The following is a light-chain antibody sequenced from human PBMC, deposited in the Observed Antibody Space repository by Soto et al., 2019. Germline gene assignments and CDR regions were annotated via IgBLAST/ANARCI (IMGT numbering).Light chain of an antibody. J-gene: IGKJ4*01. CDR1: QNINTS. V-gene: IGKV1-39*01. CDR2: GAS. CDR3: QQSYGFPLT. Sequence: DIQMTQSPSSLSAYVGDRVTITCRASQNINTSLNWYQQKPGEAPNLLIFGASNFQSGVPSRFTGSGSGTDFTLTITSLEPEDFATYPCQQSYGFPLTFGGGTKLDIK.